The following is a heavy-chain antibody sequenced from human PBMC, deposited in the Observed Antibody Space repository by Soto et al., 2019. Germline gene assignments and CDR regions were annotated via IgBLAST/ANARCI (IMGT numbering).Heavy chain of an antibody. D-gene: IGHD3-22*01. CDR1: GFTFSSYA. Sequence: PGGSLRLSCAASGFTFSSYAMHWVRQAPGKGLEWVAVISYDGSNKYYADSVKGRFTISRDNSKNTLYLQMNSLRAEDTAVYYCARDVYYYDSSGYSNSDYWGQGTLVTVSS. CDR3: ARDVYYYDSSGYSNSDY. CDR2: ISYDGSNK. V-gene: IGHV3-30-3*01. J-gene: IGHJ4*02.